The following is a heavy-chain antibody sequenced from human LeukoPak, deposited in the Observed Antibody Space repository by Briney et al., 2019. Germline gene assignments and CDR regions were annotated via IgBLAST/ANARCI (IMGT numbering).Heavy chain of an antibody. D-gene: IGHD3-9*01. CDR3: ARGLEYFDWCFDY. V-gene: IGHV3-53*01. Sequence: GGSLRLSCAASGFTVSNNYMSWVRQAPGKGLEWVSVIYSGGSTYYADSVTGRFTISRDNSKNTLYLQMNSLRAEDTAVYYCARGLEYFDWCFDYWGQGTLVTVSS. CDR2: IYSGGST. CDR1: GFTVSNNY. J-gene: IGHJ4*02.